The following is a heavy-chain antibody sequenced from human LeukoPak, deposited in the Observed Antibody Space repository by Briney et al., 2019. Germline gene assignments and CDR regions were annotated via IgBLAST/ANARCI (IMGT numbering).Heavy chain of an antibody. D-gene: IGHD3-3*01. CDR3: ARHYPGFQDDFWSGYSNWFDP. CDR2: IYYSGST. V-gene: IGHV4-39*01. CDR1: GGSISSSSYY. Sequence: SETLSLTCTVSGGSISSSSYYWGWIRQPPGKGLEWIGSIYYSGSTYYNPSFKSRVTISVDTSKNQFSLKLSSVTAADTAVYYCARHYPGFQDDFWSGYSNWFDPWGQGTLVTVSS. J-gene: IGHJ5*02.